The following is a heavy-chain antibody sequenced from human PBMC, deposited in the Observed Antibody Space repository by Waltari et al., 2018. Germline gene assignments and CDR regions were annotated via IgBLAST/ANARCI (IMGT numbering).Heavy chain of an antibody. CDR3: ARDVCEVTTCDYYGMDV. CDR2: ISTTNTSV. J-gene: IGHJ6*02. Sequence: EVQLVESGGGLVKPGGSLRLSCAASGFTLSSYSMNWVRLAPGKGLELLSSISTTNTSVNHAYSVKGRSTISRDSAKNAVYLQMNSQRADDTAMYYCARDVCEVTTCDYYGMDVWGQGTTVTVSS. V-gene: IGHV3-21*02. D-gene: IGHD4-17*01. CDR1: GFTLSSYS.